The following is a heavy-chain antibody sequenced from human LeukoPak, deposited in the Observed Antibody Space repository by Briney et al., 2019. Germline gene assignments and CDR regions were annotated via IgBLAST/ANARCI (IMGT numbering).Heavy chain of an antibody. Sequence: SETLSLTCAVYGGSFSGYYWSWIRQPPGKGLEWIGEINHSGSTNYNPSLKSRVTISVDTSKNQFSLKLSSVTAADTAVYYCARDNGIAAILPTATDAFDIWGQGTMVTVSS. CDR2: INHSGST. D-gene: IGHD6-13*01. CDR1: GGSFSGYY. V-gene: IGHV4-34*01. J-gene: IGHJ3*02. CDR3: ARDNGIAAILPTATDAFDI.